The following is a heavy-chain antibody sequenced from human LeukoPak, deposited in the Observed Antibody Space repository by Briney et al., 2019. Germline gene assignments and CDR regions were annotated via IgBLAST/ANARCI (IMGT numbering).Heavy chain of an antibody. Sequence: PSETLSLTCTVSGGSMCDFYWGCIPQPPGEGLEGIGYISYSGNSSSTPSLKSRVTMSVDMCKNQFSLKLASVTAADTAVYYCVRVGRSLHWNPDFWGLGTLVTVSS. J-gene: IGHJ4*02. V-gene: IGHV4-59*01. CDR2: ISYSGNS. D-gene: IGHD1-1*01. CDR3: VRVGRSLHWNPDF. CDR1: GGSMCDFY.